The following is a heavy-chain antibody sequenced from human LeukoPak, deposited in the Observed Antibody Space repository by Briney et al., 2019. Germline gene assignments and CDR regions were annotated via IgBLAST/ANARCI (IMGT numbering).Heavy chain of an antibody. CDR1: GFTFSNAW. D-gene: IGHD3-3*01. J-gene: IGHJ5*02. CDR3: TSLYYDFWSGYPTS. V-gene: IGHV3-15*01. Sequence: GGSLRLSCAASGFTFSNAWMSWVRQAPGKGLEWVGRIKSKTDSGTTDYAAPVKGRFTISRDDSKNTLYLQMNSLKTEDTAVYYCTSLYYDFWSGYPTSWGQGTLVTVSS. CDR2: IKSKTDSGTT.